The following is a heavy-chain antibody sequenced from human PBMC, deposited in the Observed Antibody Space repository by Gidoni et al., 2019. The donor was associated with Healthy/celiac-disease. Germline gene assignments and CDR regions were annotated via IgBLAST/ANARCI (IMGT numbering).Heavy chain of an antibody. CDR1: GGSISSSSYY. Sequence: QLQLQESGPGLVKPSETLSLTCTVSGGSISSSSYYWGWIRQPPGKGLEWIGSIYYSGSTYYNPSLKSRVTISVDTSKNQFSLKLSSVTAADTAVYYCATLGAKNYYYYGMDVWGQGTTVTVSS. CDR2: IYYSGST. CDR3: ATLGAKNYYYYGMDV. J-gene: IGHJ6*02. D-gene: IGHD1-26*01. V-gene: IGHV4-39*01.